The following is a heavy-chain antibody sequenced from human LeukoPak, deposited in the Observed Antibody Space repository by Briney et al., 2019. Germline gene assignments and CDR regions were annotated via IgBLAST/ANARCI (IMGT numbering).Heavy chain of an antibody. D-gene: IGHD3-10*01. CDR3: AREGYFGSGIDYYYEMDV. V-gene: IGHV1-18*01. CDR1: GYTFTNYG. J-gene: IGHJ6*02. CDR2: ISAYNGNT. Sequence: ASVKVSCKTSGYTFTNYGPSWVRQAPGQGLEWMGWISAYNGNTSYAQKLQGRVTMTTDTSTCTAYMELRSLRSDDTAVYYCAREGYFGSGIDYYYEMDVWGQGTKVTVSS.